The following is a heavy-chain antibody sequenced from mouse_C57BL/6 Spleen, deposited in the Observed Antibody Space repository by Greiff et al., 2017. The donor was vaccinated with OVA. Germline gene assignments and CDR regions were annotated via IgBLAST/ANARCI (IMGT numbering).Heavy chain of an antibody. CDR1: GYAFSSSW. V-gene: IGHV1-82*01. J-gene: IGHJ3*01. D-gene: IGHD1-1*01. Sequence: QVQLQQSGPELVEPGASVKISCKASGYAFSSSWMNWVKQRHGKGLEWIGRIYPGDGDTNYNGKFKGKATLTADKSSSTAYMQLSSLTSEDSAVDFCARGDYYGSSWFAYWGQGTLVTVSA. CDR2: IYPGDGDT. CDR3: ARGDYYGSSWFAY.